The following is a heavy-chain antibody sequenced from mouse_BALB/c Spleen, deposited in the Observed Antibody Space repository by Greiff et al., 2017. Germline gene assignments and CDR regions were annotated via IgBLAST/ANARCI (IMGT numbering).Heavy chain of an antibody. D-gene: IGHD2-1*01. V-gene: IGHV1S137*01. J-gene: IGHJ1*01. CDR1: GYTFTGYA. CDR3: ARGGNYRYCCFDD. CDR2: ISIYYDNT. Sequence: VQLQQSGPELVRPGASVKISCKGSGYTFTGYAMHWVKQSHAKSLEWIGVISIYYDNTNYNQKFKGKATMTVDKSSSTAYMELTSLTSEDSAIYYCARGGNYRYCCFDDWGEGTTVTVSA.